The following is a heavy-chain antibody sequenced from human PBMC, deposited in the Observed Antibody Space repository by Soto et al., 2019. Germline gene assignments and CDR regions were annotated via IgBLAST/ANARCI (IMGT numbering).Heavy chain of an antibody. D-gene: IGHD4-17*01. V-gene: IGHV4-61*01. J-gene: IGHJ6*02. CDR1: GGSVSSGSDY. Sequence: QVQLQESGPGLVKPSETLSLTCTVSGGSVSSGSDYWSWIRQHPGKGLEWSGYIYYSGSTNYNPSLKSRVSISVDTSKNQFSLKLSSVTAADTAVYYCARETDYGDYVGYYYGMDVWGQGTTVTVSS. CDR2: IYYSGST. CDR3: ARETDYGDYVGYYYGMDV.